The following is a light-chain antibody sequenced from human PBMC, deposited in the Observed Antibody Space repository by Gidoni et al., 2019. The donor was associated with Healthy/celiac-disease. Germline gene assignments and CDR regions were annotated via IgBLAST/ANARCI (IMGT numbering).Light chain of an antibody. CDR1: QSVSSSY. CDR3: QQDYNLPP. J-gene: IGKJ2*01. CDR2: GAS. Sequence: PGERVTLSCRASQSVSSSYLTWYQQKPGQAPRLLIYGASTRATGIPARFSGSGSGTDFTLTISSLQPEDFAVYYCQQDYNLPPFGQXTKLEIK. V-gene: IGKV3D-7*01.